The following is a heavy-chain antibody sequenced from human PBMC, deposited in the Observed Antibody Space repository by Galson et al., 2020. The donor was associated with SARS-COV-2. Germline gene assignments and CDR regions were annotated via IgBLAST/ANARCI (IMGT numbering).Heavy chain of an antibody. D-gene: IGHD2-15*01. CDR1: GVSISSSSYY. CDR3: ARLLDCSGGSCPHNWFDP. V-gene: IGHV4-39*01. CDR2: IYYSGST. Sequence: SETLSLTCTVSGVSISSSSYYWGWIRQPPGKGLEWIGSIYYSGSTYYNPSLKSRVTISVDTSKNQFSLKLSPVTAADTAVYYCARLLDCSGGSCPHNWFDPWGQGTLVTVSS. J-gene: IGHJ5*02.